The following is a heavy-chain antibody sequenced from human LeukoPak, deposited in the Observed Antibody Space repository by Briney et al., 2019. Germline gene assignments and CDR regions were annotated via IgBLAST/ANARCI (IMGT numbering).Heavy chain of an antibody. CDR2: FSSGTI. Sequence: GGSLRLSCGASGFTFSAYSMNWVRQAPGKGLEWVAYFSSGTISYADSVKGRFTISRDNAKNSLYLQMNSLRAEDTAVYCCAREGTLATYYYDSRHTSDIWGQGTMVTVSS. CDR1: GFTFSAYS. D-gene: IGHD3-22*01. V-gene: IGHV3-21*01. CDR3: AREGTLATYYYDSRHTSDI. J-gene: IGHJ3*02.